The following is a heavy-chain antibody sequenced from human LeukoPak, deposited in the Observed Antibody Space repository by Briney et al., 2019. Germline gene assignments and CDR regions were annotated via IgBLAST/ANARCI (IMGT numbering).Heavy chain of an antibody. V-gene: IGHV3-73*01. CDR3: AKDRAASSGYYMDV. J-gene: IGHJ6*03. Sequence: GGSLKLSCAASGFTFSDSAMHWVRQASGKGLEWVGRIRSKTNNYETAYGESVKGRVTISRDDSRNTAYLQMNSLRAEDTAVYYCAKDRAASSGYYMDVWGKGTTVTISS. D-gene: IGHD3-22*01. CDR2: IRSKTNNYET. CDR1: GFTFSDSA.